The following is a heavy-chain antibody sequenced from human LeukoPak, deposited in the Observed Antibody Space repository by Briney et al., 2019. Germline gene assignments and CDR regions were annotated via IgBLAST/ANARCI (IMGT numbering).Heavy chain of an antibody. CDR2: IYSGGST. CDR3: ARDPYSGSYGDSYYYYMDV. Sequence: GGSLRLSCAASGFTVSSNYMSWVRQAPGKGLEWVSVIYSGGSTYYADSVKGRFTISRDNSKNTLYLQMNSLRAEDTAVYYCARDPYSGSYGDSYYYYMDVWGKGTTVTISS. D-gene: IGHD1-26*01. J-gene: IGHJ6*03. V-gene: IGHV3-66*01. CDR1: GFTVSSNY.